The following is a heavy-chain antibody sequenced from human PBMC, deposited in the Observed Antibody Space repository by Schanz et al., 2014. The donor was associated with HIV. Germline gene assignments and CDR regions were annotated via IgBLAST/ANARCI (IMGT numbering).Heavy chain of an antibody. Sequence: VQLVESGGGVVQPGRSLRLSCAASGFTFSSFSMNWVRQAPGKGLEWVSSISCSSSYMYYADSVKGRFTISRDNAKNSLYLQMNSLRPEDTAVYYCARETRSCGGDCYPLDYWGQGTLVTVSS. CDR1: GFTFSSFS. CDR3: ARETRSCGGDCYPLDY. J-gene: IGHJ4*02. D-gene: IGHD2-21*02. V-gene: IGHV3-21*01. CDR2: ISCSSSYM.